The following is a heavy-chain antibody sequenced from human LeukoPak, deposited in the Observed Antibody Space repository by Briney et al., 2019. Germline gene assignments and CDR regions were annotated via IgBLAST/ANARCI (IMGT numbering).Heavy chain of an antibody. J-gene: IGHJ4*02. CDR3: ARGDLGEYFDY. CDR1: GYTFINYG. Sequence: ASVKVSCKASGYTFINYGVNWVRQAPGQVLEWMGWISAYNANTNYAQKLQGRVTMTTDTSTSTAYMELRSLRSDDTAVYYCARGDLGEYFDYWGQGTLVTVSS. V-gene: IGHV1-18*01. CDR2: ISAYNANT.